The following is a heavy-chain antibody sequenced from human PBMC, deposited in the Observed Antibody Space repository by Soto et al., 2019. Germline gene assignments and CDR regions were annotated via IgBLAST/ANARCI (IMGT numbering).Heavy chain of an antibody. Sequence: QVPLVQSGAEVKKPGSSVTVSCKASGGTFSSYAIHWVRQAPGQGLEWMGGIIPMYGPAKYAQRFQGRVTITADESTTTVYMELTSLTSQDTAVEYCARVTSMVRGVIDNWFDPWGHGTLVTVSS. D-gene: IGHD3-10*01. V-gene: IGHV1-69*01. CDR3: ARVTSMVRGVIDNWFDP. CDR1: GGTFSSYA. CDR2: IIPMYGPA. J-gene: IGHJ5*02.